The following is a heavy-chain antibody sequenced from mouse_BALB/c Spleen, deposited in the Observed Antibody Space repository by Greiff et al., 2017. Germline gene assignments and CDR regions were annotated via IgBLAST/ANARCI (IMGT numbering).Heavy chain of an antibody. V-gene: IGHV1S81*02. Sequence: QVQLQQSGAELMKPGASVKLSCKASGYTFTSYWMHWVKQRPGQGLEWIGEINPSNGRTNYNEKFKSKATLTVDKSSSTAYMQLSSLTSEDSAVYYCARDLNYGSSSWFAYWGQGTLVTVSA. J-gene: IGHJ3*01. D-gene: IGHD1-1*01. CDR1: GYTFTSYW. CDR2: INPSNGRT. CDR3: ARDLNYGSSSWFAY.